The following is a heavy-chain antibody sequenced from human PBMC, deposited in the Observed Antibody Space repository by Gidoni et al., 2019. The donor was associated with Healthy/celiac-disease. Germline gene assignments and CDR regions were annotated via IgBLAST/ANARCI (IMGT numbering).Heavy chain of an antibody. Sequence: EVQLVESGGGLVQPGGSLRLSCAASGFTFSSYDMHWVRQATGKGLEWVSAIGTAGDTYYPGSVKGRFTISRENAKNSLYLQMNSLRAGDTAVYYCARGRGHDYGDAFDYWGQGTLVTVSS. CDR2: IGTAGDT. CDR1: GFTFSSYD. V-gene: IGHV3-13*01. D-gene: IGHD4-17*01. J-gene: IGHJ4*02. CDR3: ARGRGHDYGDAFDY.